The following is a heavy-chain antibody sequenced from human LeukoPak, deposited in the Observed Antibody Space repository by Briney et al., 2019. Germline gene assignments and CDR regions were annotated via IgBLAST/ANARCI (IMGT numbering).Heavy chain of an antibody. J-gene: IGHJ1*01. V-gene: IGHV3-23*01. Sequence: GGSLRLSCAASGFTFSSFAMRWVRQAPGKGLEWVLAISDSGGTTYYADSVKGRFTISRDNSKNTLYLQMSSLRAEDTAVYYCARFLAVIAARDSLYFQHWGQGTLVTVSS. CDR1: GFTFSSFA. CDR3: ARFLAVIAARDSLYFQH. D-gene: IGHD6-6*01. CDR2: ISDSGGTT.